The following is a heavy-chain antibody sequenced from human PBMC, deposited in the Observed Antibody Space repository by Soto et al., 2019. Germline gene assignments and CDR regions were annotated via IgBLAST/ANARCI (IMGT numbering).Heavy chain of an antibody. CDR2: MNPNSGNT. Sequence: QVQLVQSGAEVKKPGASVKVSCKASGYTFTSYDINWVRQATGQGLEWMGWMNPNSGNTGYAQKFPGRVTLTRNTYRSTAYMELSSLRSEDTAVYYCARGRGYSYGYMRLAAAGFDYWGQGTLVTVSS. CDR1: GYTFTSYD. V-gene: IGHV1-8*01. D-gene: IGHD5-18*01. CDR3: ARGRGYSYGYMRLAAAGFDY. J-gene: IGHJ4*02.